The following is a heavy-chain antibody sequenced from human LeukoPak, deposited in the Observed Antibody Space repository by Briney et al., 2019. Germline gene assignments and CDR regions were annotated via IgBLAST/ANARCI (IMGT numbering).Heavy chain of an antibody. D-gene: IGHD3-9*01. CDR3: TASFILAGHFDY. CDR2: IRSKTDGGTT. V-gene: IGHV3-15*01. Sequence: PSETLSLTCTVSGDSISSSSYYWGWIRQSPGKGLEWIGRIRSKTDGGTTEYAAPVKGRFTISRDDSKSTVDLQVNSLKTEDTAVYYCTASFILAGHFDYWGQGSLVTVSS. CDR1: GDSISSSSYY. J-gene: IGHJ4*02.